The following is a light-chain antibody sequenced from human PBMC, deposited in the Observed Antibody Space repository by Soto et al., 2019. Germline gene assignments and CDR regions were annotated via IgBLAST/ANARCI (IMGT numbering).Light chain of an antibody. CDR1: QSVSSY. CDR3: QQPYT. CDR2: DAS. V-gene: IGKV3-11*01. Sequence: EIVLTQSPATLSLSPGERATLSCRASQSVSSYLAWYQQKPGQAPRLLIYDASNRATGIPARFSGSGSGPDFPLPISSLEPEDFAVYYCQQPYTFGQGTKLEIK. J-gene: IGKJ2*01.